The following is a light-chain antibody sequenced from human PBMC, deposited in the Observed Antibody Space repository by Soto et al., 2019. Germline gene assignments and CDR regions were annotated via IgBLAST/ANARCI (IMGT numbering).Light chain of an antibody. CDR3: QHYVNWPLT. CDR1: QTVRNN. Sequence: EFVLTQSPGTLSLSPLERSTLSFSSSQTVRNNYLAWYQQKPGQAPSLLIYDTSIRATGVPARFSGSRSGAEFTPTISSLQSEDFAVYYCQHYVNWPLTFGGGTKVDIK. V-gene: IGKV3-15*01. CDR2: DTS. J-gene: IGKJ4*01.